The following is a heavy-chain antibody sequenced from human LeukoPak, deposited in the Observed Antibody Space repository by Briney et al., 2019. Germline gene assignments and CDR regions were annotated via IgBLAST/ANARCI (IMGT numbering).Heavy chain of an antibody. CDR3: ARENSWIQPYMDV. D-gene: IGHD5-18*01. CDR2: ISPMFGIA. CDR1: GGTLGTYA. Sequence: SVKVSCKASGGTLGTYAVSWVRQAPGQGLEWMGRISPMFGIANYTQKFQGRVTITTDESANTAYMELSSLTSEDTAVYYCARENSWIQPYMDVWGKGTTGIVSS. J-gene: IGHJ6*03. V-gene: IGHV1-69*05.